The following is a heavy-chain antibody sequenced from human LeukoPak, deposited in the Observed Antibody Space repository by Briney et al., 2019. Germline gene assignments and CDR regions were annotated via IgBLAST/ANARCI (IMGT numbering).Heavy chain of an antibody. V-gene: IGHV3-7*01. CDR2: IKRDGSEK. D-gene: IGHD3-22*01. Sequence: PGGSLRLSCTASGFTFSRYWMIWVRKAPGKGLEWVANIKRDGSEKYYVDSVKGRFTISRDNAKNSLFLQMNGLRVEDTAVYYCARDASYYDSSGYYDAFDIWGQGTMVTVSS. J-gene: IGHJ3*02. CDR1: GFTFSRYW. CDR3: ARDASYYDSSGYYDAFDI.